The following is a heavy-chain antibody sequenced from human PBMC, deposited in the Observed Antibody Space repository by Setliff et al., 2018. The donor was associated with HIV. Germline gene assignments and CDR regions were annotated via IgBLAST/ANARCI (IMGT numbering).Heavy chain of an antibody. CDR1: GGSIKSSSYY. CDR2: IYYSGST. J-gene: IGHJ4*02. CDR3: ARDRFGVPAND. Sequence: SETLSLTCTVSGGSIKSSSYYWGWIRQPPGKGLEWIGSIYYSGSTYSNPSLKSRVTISVDTSKNQFSLKLTSVTAADTAVYFCARDRFGVPANDWGQGILVTVSS. V-gene: IGHV4-39*07. D-gene: IGHD3-3*01.